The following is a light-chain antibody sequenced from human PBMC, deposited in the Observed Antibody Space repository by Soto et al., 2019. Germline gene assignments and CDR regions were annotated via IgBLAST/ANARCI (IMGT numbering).Light chain of an antibody. V-gene: IGLV2-14*01. CDR3: NSYATANTRV. CDR1: SSDIGDYDY. Sequence: HSVLTQPASVSGSPGQSITISCTGSSSDIGDYDYVSWYQQHPGKAPKVLISEVSNRPSGVYNRFSGSKSGNTASLTISGLQAEDEADYYCNSYATANTRVFGTGTKVTV. CDR2: EVS. J-gene: IGLJ1*01.